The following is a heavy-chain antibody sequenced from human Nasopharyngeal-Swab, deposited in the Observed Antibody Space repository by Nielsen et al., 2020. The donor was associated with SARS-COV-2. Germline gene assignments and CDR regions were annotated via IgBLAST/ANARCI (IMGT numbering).Heavy chain of an antibody. Sequence: WIRQAPGKRLEGVSAISGSGGSTYYADSVKGRFTISRDNSKNTLYLQMNSLRAEDTAVYYCAKMAGRGYSYGDFEGYFDYWGQGTLVTVSS. V-gene: IGHV3-23*01. CDR2: ISGSGGST. J-gene: IGHJ4*02. CDR3: AKMAGRGYSYGDFEGYFDY. D-gene: IGHD5-18*01.